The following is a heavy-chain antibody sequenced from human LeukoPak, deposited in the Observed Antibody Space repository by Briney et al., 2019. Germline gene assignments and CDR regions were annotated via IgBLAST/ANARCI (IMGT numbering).Heavy chain of an antibody. CDR2: IIPIFGTA. Sequence: ASVKVSCKASGGTFSSYAISWLRQAPGQGLEWMGGIIPIFGTANYAQKFQGRVTITADESTSTAYMELSSLRSEDTAVYYCARDRVGSWYFDYWGQGTLVTVSS. CDR1: GGTFSSYA. V-gene: IGHV1-69*13. J-gene: IGHJ4*02. D-gene: IGHD6-13*01. CDR3: ARDRVGSWYFDY.